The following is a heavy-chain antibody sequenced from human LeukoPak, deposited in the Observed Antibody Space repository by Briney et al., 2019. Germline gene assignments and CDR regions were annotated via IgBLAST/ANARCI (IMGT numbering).Heavy chain of an antibody. J-gene: IGHJ3*02. CDR3: ALRKYSSSPSGFDI. CDR2: IYGGDNT. V-gene: IGHV3-53*01. D-gene: IGHD6-13*01. CDR1: EFTVTTNY. Sequence: GGSLRLSCAASEFTVTTNYMTWVRQAPGKGLEWVSVIYGGDNTYYADSVKGRFTISRDNSKNTLYLQMNNLRAGDTAVYYCALRKYSSSPSGFDIWGHGTMVTVSS.